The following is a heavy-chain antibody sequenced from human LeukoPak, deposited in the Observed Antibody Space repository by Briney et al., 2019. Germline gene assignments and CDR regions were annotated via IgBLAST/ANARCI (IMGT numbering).Heavy chain of an antibody. Sequence: SETLSLTCAVYGGSFSGYYWSWIRQPPGKGLEWIGEINHSGSTNYNPSLKSRVTISVDKSKNQFSLKLSSVTAADTAVYYCAREDYDDSGAWYFDLWGRGTLVTVSS. V-gene: IGHV4-34*01. D-gene: IGHD3-3*01. CDR3: AREDYDDSGAWYFDL. CDR2: INHSGST. J-gene: IGHJ2*01. CDR1: GGSFSGYY.